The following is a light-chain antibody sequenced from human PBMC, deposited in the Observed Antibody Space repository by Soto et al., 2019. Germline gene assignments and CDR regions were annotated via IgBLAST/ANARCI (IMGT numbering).Light chain of an antibody. V-gene: IGLV2-11*01. Sequence: QSVLTQPRSVSGSPGQSVTISCTGTSSDVGDYNNVSWYQQHPGKAPKFIIYEVSKRPSGVPDRFSGSKSGNTASLTISGLQAEDEADYYCCSYAGTYTVVFGGGTKLTVL. J-gene: IGLJ2*01. CDR2: EVS. CDR3: CSYAGTYTVV. CDR1: SSDVGDYNN.